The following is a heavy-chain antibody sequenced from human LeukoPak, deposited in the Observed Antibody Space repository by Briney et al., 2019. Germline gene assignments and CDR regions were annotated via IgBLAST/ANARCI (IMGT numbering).Heavy chain of an antibody. D-gene: IGHD2-21*01. CDR1: GFTFSSYA. CDR3: AKESSHSPLWYYYYGMDV. J-gene: IGHJ6*04. Sequence: PGGSLRLSCAASGFTFSSYAMSWVRQAPGKGLEWVSAISGSGGSTYYADSVKGRFTISRDNSKNTLYLQMNSLRAEDTAVYYCAKESSHSPLWYYYYGMDVWGKGTTVTVSS. V-gene: IGHV3-23*01. CDR2: ISGSGGST.